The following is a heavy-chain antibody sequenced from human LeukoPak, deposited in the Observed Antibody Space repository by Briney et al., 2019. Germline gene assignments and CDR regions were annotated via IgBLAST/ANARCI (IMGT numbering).Heavy chain of an antibody. CDR1: GFTFSSYS. CDR2: ISSSSITI. D-gene: IGHD2-15*01. Sequence: GGSLRLSCAASGFTFSSYSLNWVRQAPGKGLEWVSFISSSSITIYYAGSVKGRFTNSRDNAEKSLYLQMNSPRAEDTAVYYCARDRGGSYSAIDYWGQGTLVTVSS. CDR3: ARDRGGSYSAIDY. J-gene: IGHJ4*02. V-gene: IGHV3-48*04.